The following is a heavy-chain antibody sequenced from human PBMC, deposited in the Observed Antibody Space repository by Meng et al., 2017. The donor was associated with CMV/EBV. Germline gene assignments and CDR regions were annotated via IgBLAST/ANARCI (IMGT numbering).Heavy chain of an antibody. CDR1: TFNSYG. Sequence: TFNSYGISWGRQAPGQGLEWMGWISAYNGNTNYAQKLQGRVTMTTDTSTSTAYMELRSLRSDDTAVYYCARKDLDCSGGSCYGGPFDYWGQGTLVTVSS. V-gene: IGHV1-18*01. CDR2: ISAYNGNT. J-gene: IGHJ4*02. D-gene: IGHD2-15*01. CDR3: ARKDLDCSGGSCYGGPFDY.